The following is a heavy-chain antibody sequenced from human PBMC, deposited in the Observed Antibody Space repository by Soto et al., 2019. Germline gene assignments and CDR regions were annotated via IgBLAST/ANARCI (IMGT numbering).Heavy chain of an antibody. J-gene: IGHJ5*02. V-gene: IGHV4-59*01. CDR3: ARDRTAVANNWFYA. CDR1: GGSISSYY. D-gene: IGHD4-17*01. Sequence: QVQLQESGPGLVKPSETLSLTCTVSGGSISSYYWSWIRQPPGKGLEWIGYIYYSGSTNYNPSLKSRVTISVDTSKNQFSLKLSSVTVADTAVYYCARDRTAVANNWFYAWGQGTLVTVSS. CDR2: IYYSGST.